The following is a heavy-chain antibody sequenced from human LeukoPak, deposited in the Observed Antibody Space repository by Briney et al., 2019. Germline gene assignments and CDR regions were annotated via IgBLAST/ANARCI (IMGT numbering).Heavy chain of an antibody. D-gene: IGHD3-10*01. Sequence: PSETLSLTWAVYGGSFSGYYWSWMRQPPGKGLESIGEINHSGSTNYNPALKSRVTISVDTSKNQFSLKLSSVTAADTAVYYCARRGFTMVRGVTPISIYYYYYMDVWGKGTTVTISS. CDR1: GGSFSGYY. CDR2: INHSGST. CDR3: ARRGFTMVRGVTPISIYYYYYMDV. J-gene: IGHJ6*03. V-gene: IGHV4-34*01.